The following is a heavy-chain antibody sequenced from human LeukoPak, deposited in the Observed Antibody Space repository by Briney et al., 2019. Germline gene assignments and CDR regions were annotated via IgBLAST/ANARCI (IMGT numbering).Heavy chain of an antibody. CDR1: GYTFTSYG. J-gene: IGHJ3*02. CDR2: ISAYNGNT. V-gene: IGHV1-18*01. Sequence: GASVKVSCKASGYTFTSYGISWVRQAPGQGLEWMGWISAYNGNTNYAQKFQGRVTITRDTSASTAYMELSSLRSEDTAVYYCARVSYYYDSSQTRLDAFDIWGQGTMVTVSS. CDR3: ARVSYYYDSSQTRLDAFDI. D-gene: IGHD3-22*01.